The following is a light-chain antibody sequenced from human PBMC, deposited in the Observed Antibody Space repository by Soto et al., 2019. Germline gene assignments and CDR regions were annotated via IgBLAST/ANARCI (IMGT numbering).Light chain of an antibody. CDR2: AAS. J-gene: IGKJ4*01. V-gene: IGKV1-8*01. Sequence: AIRMTTSPSSLSASTGDRVTITCRASQGISSYLAWYQQTPGKAPKLLIYAASTLQSGVPSRFSGSGSGTDFTLTISCLQSEDFATYYCQQYYSFPPAFGGGT. CDR1: QGISSY. CDR3: QQYYSFPPA.